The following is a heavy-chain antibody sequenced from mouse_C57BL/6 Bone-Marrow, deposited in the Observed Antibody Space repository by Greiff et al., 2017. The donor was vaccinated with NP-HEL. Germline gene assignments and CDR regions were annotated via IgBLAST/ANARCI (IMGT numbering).Heavy chain of an antibody. CDR2: IWRGGST. CDR1: GFSLTSYG. V-gene: IGHV2-5*01. D-gene: IGHD2-4*01. J-gene: IGHJ3*01. CDR3: ATSIYYDYDWFAY. Sequence: VMLVESGPGLVQPSQSLSITCTVSGFSLTSYGVHWVRQSPGKGLEWLGGIWRGGSTDYNAAFMSRLSITKDNSKSQVFFKMNSLQADDTAIYYCATSIYYDYDWFAYWGQGTLVTVSA.